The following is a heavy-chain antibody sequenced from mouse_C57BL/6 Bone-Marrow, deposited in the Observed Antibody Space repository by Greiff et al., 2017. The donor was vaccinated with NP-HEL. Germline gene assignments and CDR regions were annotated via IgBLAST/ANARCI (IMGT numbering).Heavy chain of an antibody. J-gene: IGHJ1*03. Sequence: QVHVKQSGAELVRPGSSVKLSCKASGYTFTSYWMDWVKQRPGQGLEWIGNIYPSDSETHYNQKFKDKATLTVDKSSSTAYMQLSSLTSEDSAVYYCARNYGSSHFDVWGTGTTVTVSS. CDR3: ARNYGSSHFDV. CDR2: IYPSDSET. D-gene: IGHD1-1*01. V-gene: IGHV1-61*01. CDR1: GYTFTSYW.